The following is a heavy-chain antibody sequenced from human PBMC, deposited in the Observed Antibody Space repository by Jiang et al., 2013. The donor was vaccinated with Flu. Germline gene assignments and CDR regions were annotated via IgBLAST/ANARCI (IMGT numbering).Heavy chain of an antibody. V-gene: IGHV4-39*01. D-gene: IGHD3-10*01. Sequence: LLKPSETLSLTCTVSGGSISSSSYYWGWIRQPPGKGLEWIGSIYYSGSTYYNPSLKSRVTISVDTSKNQFSLKLSSVTAADTAVYYCARHQSGPDAFDIWGQGTMVTVSS. CDR2: IYYSGST. CDR3: ARHQSGPDAFDI. CDR1: GGSISSSSYY. J-gene: IGHJ3*02.